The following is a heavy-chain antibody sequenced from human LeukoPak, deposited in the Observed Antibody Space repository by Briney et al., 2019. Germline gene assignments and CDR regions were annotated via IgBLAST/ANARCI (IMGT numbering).Heavy chain of an antibody. CDR2: IIPIFGTA. CDR1: GGTFSSYA. Sequence: GASVKVSCKASGGTFSSYAISWVRQAPGQGLGWMGGIIPIFGTANYAQKFQGRVTITADESTSTAYMELSSLRSEDTAVYYCAREPTTVTTWSWFDPWGQGTLVTVSS. D-gene: IGHD4-17*01. CDR3: AREPTTVTTWSWFDP. V-gene: IGHV1-69*13. J-gene: IGHJ5*02.